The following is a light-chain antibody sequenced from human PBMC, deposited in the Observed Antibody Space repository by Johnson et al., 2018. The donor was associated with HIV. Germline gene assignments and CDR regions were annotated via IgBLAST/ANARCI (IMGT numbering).Light chain of an antibody. V-gene: IGLV1-51*02. Sequence: QSVLTQPPSVSAAPGQKVTISCSGSSSNIGKNYVSWYQQFPGTAPKLLIHENKKRPSGIPDRFSGSKSGTSATLGITGLQTGDEADYYCGTWDSSLSAGRVFGTGTKVTVL. CDR2: ENK. CDR3: GTWDSSLSAGRV. J-gene: IGLJ1*01. CDR1: SSNIGKNY.